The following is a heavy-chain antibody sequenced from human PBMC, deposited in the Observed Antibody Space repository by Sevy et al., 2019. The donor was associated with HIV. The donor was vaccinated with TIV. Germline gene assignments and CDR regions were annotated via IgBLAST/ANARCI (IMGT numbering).Heavy chain of an antibody. V-gene: IGHV3-23*01. CDR3: AKDRVSGTYYTGDFDY. CDR1: GFTFSIYA. D-gene: IGHD3-10*01. CDR2: ISITGGST. J-gene: IGHJ4*02. Sequence: GGSLRLSCAASGFTFSIYALTRVRPPPRQALDWVSLISITGGSTYYADSVKGRFTISRDNSNNTLYLQMNTLRAEDTAVYYCAKDRVSGTYYTGDFDYWGQGTLVTVSS.